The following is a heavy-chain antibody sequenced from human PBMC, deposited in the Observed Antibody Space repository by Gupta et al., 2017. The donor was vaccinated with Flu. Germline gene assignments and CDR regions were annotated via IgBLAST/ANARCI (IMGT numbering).Heavy chain of an antibody. CDR1: GFTFSSYW. D-gene: IGHD3-22*01. CDR2: INSDGSST. CDR3: AREGSSGRRGDGAFDI. J-gene: IGHJ3*02. Sequence: EVQLVESGGGLVQPGGSLRLSWAASGFTFSSYWMHWVRQAPGNGLVWVSRINSDGSSTSYADSVKGRFTISRDNAKNTLYLQMNSLRAEDTAVYYCAREGSSGRRGDGAFDIWGQGTMVTVSS. V-gene: IGHV3-74*01.